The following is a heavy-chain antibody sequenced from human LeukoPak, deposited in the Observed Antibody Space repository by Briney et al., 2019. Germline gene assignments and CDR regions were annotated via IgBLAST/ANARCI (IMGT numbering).Heavy chain of an antibody. CDR3: AREGGSGSYYNWFDP. D-gene: IGHD3-10*01. CDR1: GGSISNYH. J-gene: IGHJ5*02. CDR2: IYFSGST. Sequence: SETLSLTCTISGGSISNYHWSWFRQPVGKGLEWIGRIYFSGSTNYNPSLKSRITTSVDTSKNQFSLKLSSVTAADTAVYYCAREGGSGSYYNWFDPWGQGTLVTVSS. V-gene: IGHV4-4*07.